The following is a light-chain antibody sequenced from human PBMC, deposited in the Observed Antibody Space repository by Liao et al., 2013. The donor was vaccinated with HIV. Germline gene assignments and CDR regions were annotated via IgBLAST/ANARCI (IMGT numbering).Light chain of an antibody. J-gene: IGLJ2*01. CDR1: NIGTKS. CDR3: QVWDNSGDHVV. V-gene: IGLV3-21*04. CDR2: SDS. Sequence: SYELTQPPSVSVAPGKTATITCGGHNIGTKSVHWYQQRPGQAPLLVIHSDSDRPSGIPERLSGSNSGNTATLTISRVEAGDEADYYCQVWDNSGDHVVFGGGTKLTVL.